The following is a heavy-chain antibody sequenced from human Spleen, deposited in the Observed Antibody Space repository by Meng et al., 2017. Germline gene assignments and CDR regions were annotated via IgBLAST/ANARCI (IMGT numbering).Heavy chain of an antibody. D-gene: IGHD5-18*01. CDR2: INPSGGST. CDR3: ARDGLHGYDY. V-gene: IGHV1-46*03. J-gene: IGHJ4*02. Sequence: QVQLVQSGSELKKPGASVKVSCKASGYTFTNYAMNWVRQAPGQGLEWMGIINPSGGSTSYAQKFQGRVTMTRDTSTSTVYMELSSLRSEDTAVYYCARDGLHGYDYWGQGTLVTVSS. CDR1: GYTFTNYA.